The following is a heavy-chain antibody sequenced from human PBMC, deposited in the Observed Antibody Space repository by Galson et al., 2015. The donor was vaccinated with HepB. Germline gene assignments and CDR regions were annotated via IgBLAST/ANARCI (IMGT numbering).Heavy chain of an antibody. CDR2: ISSSGSTI. Sequence: SLRLSCAASGFTFSSYEMNWVRQAPGKGLEWVSYISSSGSTIYYADSVKGRFTISRDNAKNSLYLQMNSLRAEDTAVYYCARDLGSYGSGSYPDYWGQGTLVTVSS. CDR1: GFTFSSYE. CDR3: ARDLGSYGSGSYPDY. V-gene: IGHV3-48*03. D-gene: IGHD3-10*01. J-gene: IGHJ4*02.